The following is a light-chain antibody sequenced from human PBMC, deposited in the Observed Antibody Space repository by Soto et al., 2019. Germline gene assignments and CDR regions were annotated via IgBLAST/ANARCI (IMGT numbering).Light chain of an antibody. CDR2: EGS. CDR1: SSDVGSYNL. Sequence: QSVLTQPASMSGSPGQSITISCTGTSSDVGSYNLVSWYQQHPGKAPKLMIYEGSKRPSGVSNRFSGSKSGNTASLTISGLQAEDEADYYCCSYAGSSTFRLFGTGTKVTVL. CDR3: CSYAGSSTFRL. V-gene: IGLV2-23*03. J-gene: IGLJ1*01.